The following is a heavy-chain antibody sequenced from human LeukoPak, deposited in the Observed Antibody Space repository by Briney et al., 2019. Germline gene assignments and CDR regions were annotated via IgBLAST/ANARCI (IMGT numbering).Heavy chain of an antibody. CDR3: ASRVRGFGELLHY. V-gene: IGHV3-21*01. CDR1: GFTFSSYS. Sequence: GGSLRLSCAASGFTFSSYSMNWVRQAPGKGLEWVSSISSSSSYINYADSVKGRFAISRDNAKNSLYLQMNSLRAEDTAVYYCASRVRGFGELLHYWGQGTLVTVSS. J-gene: IGHJ4*02. CDR2: ISSSSSYI. D-gene: IGHD3-10*01.